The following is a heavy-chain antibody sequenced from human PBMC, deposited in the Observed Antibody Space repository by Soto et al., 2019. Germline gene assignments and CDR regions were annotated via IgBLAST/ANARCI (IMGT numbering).Heavy chain of an antibody. J-gene: IGHJ6*02. Sequence: QVQLVESGGGVVQPGRSLRLSCAASGFTFSSYGRHWVRQAPGKGLEWVAVISYDGSNKYYADSWKGRFTNSRDNSKNTLYLQRNSLRAEDTAVYYCAKDRSGMDVWGQGTTVTVSS. CDR1: GFTFSSYG. CDR3: AKDRSGMDV. CDR2: ISYDGSNK. V-gene: IGHV3-30*18.